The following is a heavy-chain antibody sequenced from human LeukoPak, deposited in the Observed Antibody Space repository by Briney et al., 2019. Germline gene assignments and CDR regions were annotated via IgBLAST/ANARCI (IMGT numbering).Heavy chain of an antibody. Sequence: ASVKVSYKASGYTFTSYGISWVRQAPGQGLEWMGWISAYNGNTNYAQKLQGRVTMTTDTSTSTAYMELRSLRSDDTAVYYCAREGELTYYYDCSGYYSDYWGQGTLVTVSS. CDR3: AREGELTYYYDCSGYYSDY. J-gene: IGHJ4*02. CDR2: ISAYNGNT. V-gene: IGHV1-18*01. CDR1: GYTFTSYG. D-gene: IGHD3-22*01.